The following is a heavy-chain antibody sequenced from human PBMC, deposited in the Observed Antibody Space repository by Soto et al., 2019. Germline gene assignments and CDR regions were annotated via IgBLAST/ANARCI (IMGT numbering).Heavy chain of an antibody. CDR3: AWEPKGGAYDMDV. Sequence: QENLVESGGGVVQPGASLRLSCAASRFTFRIYDMHWVRQAPGKGLEWVALIWSDGSRTFYADSVKGRFTISRYNYKGTLYLQLSGLRAEDSAVYYCAWEPKGGAYDMDVWGQGNTVTVSS. CDR2: IWSDGSRT. V-gene: IGHV3-33*01. CDR1: RFTFRIYD. J-gene: IGHJ6*02. D-gene: IGHD3-16*01.